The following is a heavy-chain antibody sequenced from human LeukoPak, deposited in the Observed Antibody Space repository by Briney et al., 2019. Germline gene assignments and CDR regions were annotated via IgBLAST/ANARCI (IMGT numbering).Heavy chain of an antibody. Sequence: GRSLRLSCAASGFTFSSYGMHWVRQAPGKGLEWVAVIWYDGSNKYYADSVKGRFTISRDNSKNTLYLQMNSLRAEDTAVYYCARTHIIGYCSGGSCYGLDYWGQGTLVTVSS. D-gene: IGHD2-15*01. CDR2: IWYDGSNK. J-gene: IGHJ4*02. CDR3: ARTHIIGYCSGGSCYGLDY. V-gene: IGHV3-33*01. CDR1: GFTFSSYG.